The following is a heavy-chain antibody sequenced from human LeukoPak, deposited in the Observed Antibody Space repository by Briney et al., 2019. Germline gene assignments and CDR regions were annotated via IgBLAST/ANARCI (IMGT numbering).Heavy chain of an antibody. CDR2: INHSGST. CDR3: ARGTLVYDILTGYYSPGAFDI. D-gene: IGHD3-9*01. Sequence: PSETLSLTCAVYGGSFSGYYWSWIRQPPGKGLGWIGEINHSGSTNYNPSLKSRVTISVDTSKDQFSLKLSSVTAADTAVYYCARGTLVYDILTGYYSPGAFDIWGQGTMVTVSS. CDR1: GGSFSGYY. V-gene: IGHV4-34*01. J-gene: IGHJ3*02.